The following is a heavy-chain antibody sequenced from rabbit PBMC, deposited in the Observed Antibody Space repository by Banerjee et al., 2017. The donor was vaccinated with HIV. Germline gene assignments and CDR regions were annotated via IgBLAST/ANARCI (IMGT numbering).Heavy chain of an antibody. D-gene: IGHD1-1*01. CDR1: GFSFSSND. V-gene: IGHV1S40*01. J-gene: IGHJ4*01. CDR2: IYAGSSGST. Sequence: QSLEESGGDLVKPGASLTLTCTASGFSFSSNDMCWVRQAPGKGLEWIACIYAGSSGSTYYASWAKGRFTISKTSSTTVTLQMTSLTAADTATYFCVRGLISGRGYYLNLWGQGTLVTVS. CDR3: VRGLISGRGYYLNL.